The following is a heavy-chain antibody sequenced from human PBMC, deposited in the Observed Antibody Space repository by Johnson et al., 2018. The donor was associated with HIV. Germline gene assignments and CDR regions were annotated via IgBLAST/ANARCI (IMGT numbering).Heavy chain of an antibody. CDR3: ARDRGLDAFDV. CDR2: LYSDGRT. Sequence: VQLVESGGDLIQPGGSLRLSCAASGFTVSSTYMSWVRQAPGKGLECLSVLYSDGRTYYAASVKGRFTISRDNSKNTVYLQMNSLRVEDTAVYYCARDRGLDAFDVWGQGRRVIVAS. V-gene: IGHV3-53*01. CDR1: GFTVSSTY. J-gene: IGHJ3*01. D-gene: IGHD3-10*01.